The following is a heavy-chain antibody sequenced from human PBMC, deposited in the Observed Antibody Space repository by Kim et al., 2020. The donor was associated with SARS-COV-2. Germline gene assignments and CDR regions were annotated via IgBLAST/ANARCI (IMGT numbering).Heavy chain of an antibody. J-gene: IGHJ3*02. D-gene: IGHD3-10*01. V-gene: IGHV4-4*02. CDR2: IYHSGST. CDR3: ASDGGAYGSGRDAFDI. Sequence: SETLSLTCAVSGGSISSSNWWSWVRQPPGKGLEWIGDIYHSGSTNYNPSLKSRVTISVDKSKNQFSLKLSSVTAADTAVYYCASDGGAYGSGRDAFDIWGQGTMVTVSS. CDR1: GGSISSSNW.